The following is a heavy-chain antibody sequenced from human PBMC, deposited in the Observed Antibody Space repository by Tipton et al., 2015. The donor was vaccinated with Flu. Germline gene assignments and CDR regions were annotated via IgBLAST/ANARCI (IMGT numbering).Heavy chain of an antibody. J-gene: IGHJ4*02. CDR3: AREHEGNWSFLTGSRSFTY. CDR1: GGSISSSSYY. V-gene: IGHV4-39*07. Sequence: TLSLTCTVSGGSISSSSYYWGWIRQPPGKGLEWIGSIYYSGSTYYNLSLKSRVTISVDTSKNQFSLKLSSVTAADTAVYYCAREHEGNWSFLTGSRSFTYWGQGTLVTVSS. CDR2: IYYSGST. D-gene: IGHD3-9*01.